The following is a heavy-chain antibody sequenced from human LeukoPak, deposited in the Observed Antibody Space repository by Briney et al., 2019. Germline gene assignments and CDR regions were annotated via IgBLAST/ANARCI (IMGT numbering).Heavy chain of an antibody. Sequence: GGSLTLSCEASGFTFSNNWMTWVRQAPGKGLEWVANIKQDGTKTYYVDSAKGRFTISRDNAKNSVYLQMNSLRAEDTAVYFCAKDNPLPLWGQGTLVSVSS. CDR2: IKQDGTKT. J-gene: IGHJ4*02. D-gene: IGHD1-14*01. V-gene: IGHV3-7*04. CDR1: GFTFSNNW. CDR3: AKDNPLPL.